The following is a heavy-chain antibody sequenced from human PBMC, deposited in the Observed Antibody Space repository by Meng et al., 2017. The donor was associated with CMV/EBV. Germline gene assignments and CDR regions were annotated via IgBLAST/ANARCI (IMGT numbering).Heavy chain of an antibody. CDR1: GFTFSSYG. Sequence: GGSLRLSCAASGFTFSSYGMHWVRRAPGKGLEWVAVIWYDGSNKYYADSVKGRFTISRDNSKNTLYLQMNSLRAEDTAVYYCAKVSSGGCGGDCYSYYYYGMDVWGQGTTVTVSS. D-gene: IGHD2-21*01. J-gene: IGHJ6*02. CDR2: IWYDGSNK. V-gene: IGHV3-33*06. CDR3: AKVSSGGCGGDCYSYYYYGMDV.